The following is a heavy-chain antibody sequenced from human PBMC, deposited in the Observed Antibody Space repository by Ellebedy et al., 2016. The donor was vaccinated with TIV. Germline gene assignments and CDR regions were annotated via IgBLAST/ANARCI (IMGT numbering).Heavy chain of an antibody. CDR2: IIPIFGTA. J-gene: IGHJ4*02. Sequence: SVKVSCXASGYTFTSYAISWFRQAPGQGLEWMGGIIPIFGTANYAQKFQGRVTITADESTSTAYMELRSLRSDDTAVYYCARDKAVAGTIDYWGQGTLVTVSS. V-gene: IGHV1-69*13. CDR3: ARDKAVAGTIDY. D-gene: IGHD6-19*01. CDR1: GYTFTSYA.